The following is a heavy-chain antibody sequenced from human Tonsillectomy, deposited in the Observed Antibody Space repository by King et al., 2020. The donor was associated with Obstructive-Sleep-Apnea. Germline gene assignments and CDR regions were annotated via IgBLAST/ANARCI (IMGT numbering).Heavy chain of an antibody. D-gene: IGHD3-10*01. CDR2: IRYDGSNK. Sequence: HVQLVESGGGVVQPGGSLRLSCAASGFIFSSYGMHWVRQAPGKGLEWVAFIRYDGSNKYYADSVKGRFTLSRDNSKNTLYLQMNSLRAEDTAVYYCAKVWFGELSSIDYWGQGTLVTVSS. J-gene: IGHJ4*02. V-gene: IGHV3-30*02. CDR3: AKVWFGELSSIDY. CDR1: GFIFSSYG.